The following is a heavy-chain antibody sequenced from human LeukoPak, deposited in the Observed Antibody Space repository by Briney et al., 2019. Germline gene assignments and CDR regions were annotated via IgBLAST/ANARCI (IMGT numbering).Heavy chain of an antibody. Sequence: MPSETLSLTCTVSGGSISSGSYYWSWIRQPAGKGLEWIGRIYTSGSTNYNPSLKSRVTISVDTSKNQFSLKLSSVTAADTAVYCCARERGYYGSGTSWFDPWGQGTLVTVSS. CDR2: IYTSGST. J-gene: IGHJ5*02. CDR3: ARERGYYGSGTSWFDP. D-gene: IGHD3-10*01. CDR1: GGSISSGSYY. V-gene: IGHV4-61*02.